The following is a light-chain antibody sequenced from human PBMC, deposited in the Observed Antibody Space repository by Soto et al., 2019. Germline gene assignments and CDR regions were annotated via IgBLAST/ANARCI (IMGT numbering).Light chain of an antibody. V-gene: IGLV3-21*02. CDR1: NIGRKG. CDR3: QVWDTTSDHFYV. J-gene: IGLJ1*01. CDR2: DGG. Sequence: SYDLSQPPSVTVAPGQTARIACGGKNIGRKGVHWYQQKAGQAPVLVVDDGGDRPSGIPERFSGSKSGNTATLTISRVEDGDEADYYCQVWDTTSDHFYVFGTETKVTVL.